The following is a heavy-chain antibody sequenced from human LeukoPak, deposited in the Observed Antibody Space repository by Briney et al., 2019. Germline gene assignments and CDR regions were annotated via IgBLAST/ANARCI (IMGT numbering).Heavy chain of an antibody. CDR2: IYSGGST. CDR1: GGSISSGGYY. CDR3: ASSGWTVGPFDY. D-gene: IGHD6-19*01. Sequence: LSLTCTVSGGSISSGGYYWSWIRQHPGKGLEWVSLIYSGGSTYYADSVKGRFTISRDSSKNTLYLQMNSLRAEDTAVYYCASSGWTVGPFDYWGQGTLVTVSS. V-gene: IGHV3-66*01. J-gene: IGHJ4*02.